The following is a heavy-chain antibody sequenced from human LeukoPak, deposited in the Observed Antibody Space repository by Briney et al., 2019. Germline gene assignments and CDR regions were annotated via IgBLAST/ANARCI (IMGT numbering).Heavy chain of an antibody. CDR1: GFTFSSYA. CDR3: ARAAVAISSYFQH. Sequence: GGSLRLSCAASGFTFSSYAMSWVRQAPGKGLEWVSAISTSGDNTYYAASVKGQFTISRDNSKNTLYLQMNSLRAEDTAVYYCARAAVAISSYFQHWGQGTLVTVSS. V-gene: IGHV3-23*01. J-gene: IGHJ1*01. CDR2: ISTSGDNT. D-gene: IGHD6-19*01.